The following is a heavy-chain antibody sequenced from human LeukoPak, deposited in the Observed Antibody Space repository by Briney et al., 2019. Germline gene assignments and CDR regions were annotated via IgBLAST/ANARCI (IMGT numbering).Heavy chain of an antibody. Sequence: GGSLRLSCAASGFTFSSYGMSWVRQAPGKGLEWVSAISGSGGSTYYADSVKGRFTISRDNSKNTLYLQMNSLRAEDTAVYYCARVPLATAGQGIDYWGQGTLVTVSS. J-gene: IGHJ4*02. V-gene: IGHV3-23*01. CDR2: ISGSGGST. CDR3: ARVPLATAGQGIDY. CDR1: GFTFSSYG. D-gene: IGHD6-13*01.